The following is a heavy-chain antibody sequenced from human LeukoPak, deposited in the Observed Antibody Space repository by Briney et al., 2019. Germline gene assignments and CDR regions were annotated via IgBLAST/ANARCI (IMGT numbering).Heavy chain of an antibody. J-gene: IGHJ4*02. V-gene: IGHV4-59*01. CDR3: ARELVVTGLLVDY. CDR2: IHSSGST. Sequence: SETLSLTCTVSGGSISGDYWSWIRQSPGKGLEWIAYIHSSGSTSYNPSLKSRVTKSVDTSKNEFSLKLTSVNAADTAVYYCARELVVTGLLVDYWGQGTLVTVSS. D-gene: IGHD2-21*02. CDR1: GGSISGDY.